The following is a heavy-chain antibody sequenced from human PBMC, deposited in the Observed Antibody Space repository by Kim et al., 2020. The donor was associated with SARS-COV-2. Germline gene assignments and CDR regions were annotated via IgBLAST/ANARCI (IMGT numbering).Heavy chain of an antibody. J-gene: IGHJ4*02. V-gene: IGHV6-1*01. Sequence: SQTLSLTCAISGDSVSSNSAAWNWIRQSPSRGLEWLGRTYYRSKWYNDYALSLKSRITINTDTSKNQFSLQLNSVTPEDTAVYYCARGPIAVAGKVVDYWGQGTLVTVSS. CDR3: ARGPIAVAGKVVDY. CDR2: TYYRSKWYN. CDR1: GDSVSSNSAA. D-gene: IGHD6-19*01.